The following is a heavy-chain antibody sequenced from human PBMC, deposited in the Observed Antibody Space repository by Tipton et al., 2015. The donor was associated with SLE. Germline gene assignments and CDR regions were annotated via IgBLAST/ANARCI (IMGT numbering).Heavy chain of an antibody. J-gene: IGHJ4*02. D-gene: IGHD2-15*01. CDR2: ISGSGGST. CDR1: GFTFSSYA. Sequence: SLRLSCAASGFTFSSYAMSWVRQAPGKGLEWVSAISGSGGSTYYADSVKGRFTISRDNSKNTLYLQMNSLRAEDTAVYYCAKDPSGCSGGSCYGYWGQGTLVTVSS. CDR3: AKDPSGCSGGSCYGY. V-gene: IGHV3-23*01.